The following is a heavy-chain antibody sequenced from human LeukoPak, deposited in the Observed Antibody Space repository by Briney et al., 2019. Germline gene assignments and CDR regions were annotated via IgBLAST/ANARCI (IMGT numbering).Heavy chain of an antibody. CDR2: IYYSGST. V-gene: IGHV4-39*01. Sequence: PSETLSLTCTVSGGSISSSSYYWGWIRQPPGTGLEWIGSIYYSGSTYYNPSLKSRVTISVDTSKNQFSLKLSSVTAADTAVYYCARHRSITIFGVVIIRYMDVWGKGTTVTVSS. D-gene: IGHD3-3*01. CDR1: GGSISSSSYY. J-gene: IGHJ6*03. CDR3: ARHRSITIFGVVIIRYMDV.